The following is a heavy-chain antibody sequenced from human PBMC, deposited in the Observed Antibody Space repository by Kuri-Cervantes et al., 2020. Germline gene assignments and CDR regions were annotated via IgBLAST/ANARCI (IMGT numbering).Heavy chain of an antibody. D-gene: IGHD3-10*02. CDR1: GGSSSVYY. J-gene: IGHJ4*02. CDR3: ARGVEDERRGVRGVIIKVFDY. CDR2: INHSGST. Sequence: SETLSLTSTVDGGSSSVYYCSWNRQPPREGLEWIGEINHSGSTNYNPSLKSRVTISVDKSKNQFSLKLSAVTAADTAVYYCARGVEDERRGVRGVIIKVFDYWGQGTLVTVSS. V-gene: IGHV4-34*01.